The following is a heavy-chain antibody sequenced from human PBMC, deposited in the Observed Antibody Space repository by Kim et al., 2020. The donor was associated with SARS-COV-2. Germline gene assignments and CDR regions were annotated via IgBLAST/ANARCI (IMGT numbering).Heavy chain of an antibody. J-gene: IGHJ4*02. CDR2: INPNSGGT. V-gene: IGHV1-2*02. CDR1: GYTFTGYY. CDR3: ARGDFWSGQPYDY. D-gene: IGHD3-3*01. Sequence: ASVKVSCKASGYTFTGYYMHWVRQAPGQGLEWMGWINPNSGGTNYAQKFQGRVTMTRDTSISTAYMELSRLRSDDTAVYYCARGDFWSGQPYDYWGQGTLVTVSS.